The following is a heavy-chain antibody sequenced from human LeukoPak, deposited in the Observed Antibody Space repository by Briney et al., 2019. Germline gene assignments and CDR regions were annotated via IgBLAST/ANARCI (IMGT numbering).Heavy chain of an antibody. V-gene: IGHV3-9*01. CDR3: AKDSLVVPGYYYYGMDV. D-gene: IGHD2-2*01. CDR2: ISWNSGSI. Sequence: SLRLSCAASGFTFDDYAMHWVRQAPGKGLEWVSGISWNSGSIGYADSVKGRFTISRDNAKNSLYLQMNSLRAEDTALYYCAKDSLVVPGYYYYGMDVWGQGTTVTVSS. J-gene: IGHJ6*02. CDR1: GFTFDDYA.